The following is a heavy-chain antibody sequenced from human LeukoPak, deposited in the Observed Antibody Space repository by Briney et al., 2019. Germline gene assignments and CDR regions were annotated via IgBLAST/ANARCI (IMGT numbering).Heavy chain of an antibody. V-gene: IGHV3-53*01. D-gene: IGHD6-13*01. CDR2: IYSGGST. CDR1: GFTVSSNY. CDR3: ARGIAAAGTLSFDY. Sequence: GGSLRLSCAASGFTVSSNYMSWVRQAPGKGLEWVSVIYSGGSTYYADSVKGRFTISRDNSKNTLYLQTNSLRAEDTAVYYCARGIAAAGTLSFDYWGQGTLVTVSS. J-gene: IGHJ4*02.